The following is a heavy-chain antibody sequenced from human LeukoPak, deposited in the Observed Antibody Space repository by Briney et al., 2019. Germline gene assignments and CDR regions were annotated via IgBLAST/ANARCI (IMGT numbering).Heavy chain of an antibody. V-gene: IGHV1-2*02. CDR3: ASGVRIQLRVEDAFDI. CDR1: GYTFTGYY. Sequence: GASVKVSCKASGYTFTGYYMHWVRQAPGQGLEWMGWINPNSGGTNYAQKFQGRVTMTRDTSISTAYMELSRLRSDDTAVYYCASGVRIQLRVEDAFDIWGQGTMVTVSS. CDR2: INPNSGGT. J-gene: IGHJ3*02. D-gene: IGHD5-18*01.